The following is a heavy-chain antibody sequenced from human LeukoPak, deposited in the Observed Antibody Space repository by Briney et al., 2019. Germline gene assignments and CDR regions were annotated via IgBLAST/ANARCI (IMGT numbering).Heavy chain of an antibody. CDR2: INHSGST. CDR3: ARARDHGDYTFGY. D-gene: IGHD4-17*01. V-gene: IGHV4-34*01. Sequence: KPSETLSLTCAVYGGSFSGYYWSWVRQPPGKGLEWIGEINHSGSTNYNPSLKSRVTISVDTSKNQFSLKLSSVTAADTAVYYCARARDHGDYTFGYWGQGTLVTVSS. J-gene: IGHJ4*02. CDR1: GGSFSGYY.